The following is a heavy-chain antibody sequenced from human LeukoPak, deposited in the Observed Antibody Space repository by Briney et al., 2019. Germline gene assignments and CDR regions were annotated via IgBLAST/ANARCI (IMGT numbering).Heavy chain of an antibody. Sequence: GGSLRLSCAASGFSFSTYSMNWVRQATGKGLEWVSAIGTAGDTYYPGSVKGRFTISRENAKNSLYLQMNSLRAGDTAVYYCARASRWDSGSYYSPIKKYYFDYWGQGTLVTVSS. CDR3: ARASRWDSGSYYSPIKKYYFDY. CDR1: GFSFSTYS. D-gene: IGHD1-26*01. J-gene: IGHJ4*02. CDR2: IGTAGDT. V-gene: IGHV3-13*01.